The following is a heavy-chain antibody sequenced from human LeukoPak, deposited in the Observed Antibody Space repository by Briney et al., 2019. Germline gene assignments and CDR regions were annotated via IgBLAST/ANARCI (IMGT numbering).Heavy chain of an antibody. CDR2: INPNSGGT. D-gene: IGHD3-16*01. CDR1: GYTFTDYY. Sequence: ASVKVSCKASGYTFTDYYIHWVRQAPGQGLEWMGWINPNSGGTNYAQKFQGRVTMTRDTSIRTAYMELSRLRSDDTAVYYCAKNYYDYVWGGEPYYYYYMDVWGQGTMVTVSS. J-gene: IGHJ6*03. CDR3: AKNYYDYVWGGEPYYYYYMDV. V-gene: IGHV1-2*02.